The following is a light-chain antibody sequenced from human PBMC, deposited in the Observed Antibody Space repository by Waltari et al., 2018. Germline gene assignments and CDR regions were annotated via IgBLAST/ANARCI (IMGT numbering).Light chain of an antibody. J-gene: IGKJ4*01. CDR1: QDISNY. V-gene: IGKV1-33*01. CDR3: QQYDNLPPLT. Sequence: DIQMPQSPSSLSASVGDRVTITCQASQDISNYLNWYQQKPGQAPNLLIYDASNVETGVPSSLSGSGSGTDFTFTISSLQPEDIATYYCQQYDNLPPLTFGGGTKVEIK. CDR2: DAS.